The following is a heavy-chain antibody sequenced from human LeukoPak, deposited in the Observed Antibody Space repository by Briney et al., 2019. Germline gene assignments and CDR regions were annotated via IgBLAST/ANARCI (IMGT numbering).Heavy chain of an antibody. D-gene: IGHD2-2*01. V-gene: IGHV1-2*02. CDR1: GYTFTGYY. J-gene: IGHJ4*02. CDR3: ASSLHCSSTSCYVCAY. CDR2: INPNSGGT. Sequence: GASVKVSCKASGYTFTGYYMHWVRQAPGQGLEWMGWINPNSGGTNYAQKFQGRVTMTRDTSISTAYMELSRLRSDDTAVYYCASSLHCSSTSCYVCAYWGQGTLVTVSS.